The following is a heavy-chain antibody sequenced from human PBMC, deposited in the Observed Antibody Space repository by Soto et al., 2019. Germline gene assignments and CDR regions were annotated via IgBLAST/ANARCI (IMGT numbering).Heavy chain of an antibody. D-gene: IGHD1-26*01. CDR2: INVDNGET. CDR1: GYNFMRYG. V-gene: IGHV1-18*04. J-gene: IGHJ5*02. CDR3: ARWISGGYSDWFDP. Sequence: QVQLVQSGAEVKKPGASVKVSCKASGYNFMRYGFTWVRQAPGQGLEWMGWINVDNGETKYPQKIQGRVTMTTDTSTRPVYMGLRGLTSDATAVYYCARWISGGYSDWFDPWGHGTLVTVSS.